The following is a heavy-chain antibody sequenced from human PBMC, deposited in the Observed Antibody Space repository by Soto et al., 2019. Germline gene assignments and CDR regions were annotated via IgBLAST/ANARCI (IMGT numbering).Heavy chain of an antibody. V-gene: IGHV1-46*01. D-gene: IGHD4-17*01. J-gene: IGHJ4*02. CDR3: ARDYGDYVFDY. CDR2: IQPSSGFT. CDR1: GYTFTSNY. Sequence: QVQLVQSGAEVKKPGASVKLSCRASGYTFTSNYMHWVRQAPGQGLEWKGRIQPSSGFTRVAQKLQGRFSMTRDTSTSTVYMELRSLTSHDTAVYFCARDYGDYVFDYWGQGTLVTVSS.